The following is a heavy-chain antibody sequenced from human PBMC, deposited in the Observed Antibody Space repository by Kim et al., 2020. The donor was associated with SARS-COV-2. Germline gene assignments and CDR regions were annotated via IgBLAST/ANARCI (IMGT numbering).Heavy chain of an antibody. V-gene: IGHV1-3*01. J-gene: IGHJ4*02. Sequence: SQKFQGRVTITRDTSASTAYMELSSLRSEDTAVYYCARTLRGSGWYQLDYWGQGTLVTVSS. D-gene: IGHD6-19*01. CDR3: ARTLRGSGWYQLDY.